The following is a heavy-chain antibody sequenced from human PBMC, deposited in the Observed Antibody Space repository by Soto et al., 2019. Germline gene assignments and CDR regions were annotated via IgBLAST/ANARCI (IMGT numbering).Heavy chain of an antibody. Sequence: QVRLVQSGAEVKKPGASVKVSCKASGYIFTNYYIHWVRQAPGQGLEWMAIINPNGGSTNCAQEFQGKITLTRDTSTSTVYIDLSSVTSEDTAVYYCARGLYSGDKWGQGTLVTVSS. D-gene: IGHD2-21*01. CDR1: GYIFTNYY. V-gene: IGHV1-46*01. J-gene: IGHJ4*02. CDR2: INPNGGST. CDR3: ARGLYSGDK.